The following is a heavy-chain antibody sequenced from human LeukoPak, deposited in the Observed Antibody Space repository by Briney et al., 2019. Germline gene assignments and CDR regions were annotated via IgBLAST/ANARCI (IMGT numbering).Heavy chain of an antibody. V-gene: IGHV3-30*03. CDR1: GFTFSSYG. D-gene: IGHD3-22*01. CDR3: ARVGYYDSSGYFPEDAFDI. Sequence: GGSLRLSCAASGFTFSSYGMHWVRQAPGKGLEWVAVISYDGSNKYYADSVKGRFTISRDNSKNTLYLQMNSLRAEDTAVYYCARVGYYDSSGYFPEDAFDIWGQGTMVTVSS. J-gene: IGHJ3*02. CDR2: ISYDGSNK.